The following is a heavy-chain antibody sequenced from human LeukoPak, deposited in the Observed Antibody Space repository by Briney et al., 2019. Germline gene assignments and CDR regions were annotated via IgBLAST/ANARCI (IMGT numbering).Heavy chain of an antibody. CDR3: AKAAYSGSYQSFDY. CDR1: GYTFTGYY. J-gene: IGHJ4*02. D-gene: IGHD1-26*01. Sequence: ASVKVSCKASGYTFTGYYMHWVRQAPGQGLGWMGWINPNSGGTNYAQKFQGRVTMTRDTSISTAYMELSRLRSDDTAVYYCAKAAYSGSYQSFDYWGQGTLVTVSS. CDR2: INPNSGGT. V-gene: IGHV1-2*02.